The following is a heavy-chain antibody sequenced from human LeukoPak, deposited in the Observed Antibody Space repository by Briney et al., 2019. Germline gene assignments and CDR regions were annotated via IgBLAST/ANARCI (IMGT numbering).Heavy chain of an antibody. CDR3: TTAGGYYFDY. V-gene: IGHV3-15*01. D-gene: IGHD3-10*01. Sequence: GGSLRLSCVASGFSFNDYRMTWVRQAPGKGLEWVGRIKSKTDGGTTDYAAPVKGRFTISRDDSKNTLYLQMNSLKTEDTAVYYCTTAGGYYFDYWGLGTLVTVSS. CDR1: GFSFNDYR. J-gene: IGHJ4*02. CDR2: IKSKTDGGTT.